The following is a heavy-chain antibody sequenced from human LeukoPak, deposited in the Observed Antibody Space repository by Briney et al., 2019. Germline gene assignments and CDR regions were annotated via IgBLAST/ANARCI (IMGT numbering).Heavy chain of an antibody. CDR3: ARGYCSGGSCYGREGYYYGMDV. J-gene: IGHJ6*02. D-gene: IGHD2-15*01. CDR2: ISSSSSDT. V-gene: IGHV3-11*03. CDR1: GFIFNDYY. Sequence: GGSLKLSCAASGFIFNDYYMSWIRQAPGKGLEWVSYISSSSSDTNYADSVKGRFTISRDNAKSSLYLQMNSLRAEDTAVYYCARGYCSGGSCYGREGYYYGMDVWGQGTTVTVSS.